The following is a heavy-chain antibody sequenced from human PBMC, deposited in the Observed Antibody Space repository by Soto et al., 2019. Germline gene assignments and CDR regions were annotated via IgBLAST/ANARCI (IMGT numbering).Heavy chain of an antibody. D-gene: IGHD4-17*01. CDR2: ISSNGGST. CDR3: ARWLTVTTSDYYYYYMDV. V-gene: IGHV3-64*01. Sequence: EVQLVESGGGLVQPGGSLRLSCAASGFTFSSYAMHWVRQAPGKGLEYVSAISSNGGSTYYANSVKGRFTISRDNSKNTLYLQMGSLRADDMAVYYCARWLTVTTSDYYYYYMDVWGKGTTVTVSS. CDR1: GFTFSSYA. J-gene: IGHJ6*03.